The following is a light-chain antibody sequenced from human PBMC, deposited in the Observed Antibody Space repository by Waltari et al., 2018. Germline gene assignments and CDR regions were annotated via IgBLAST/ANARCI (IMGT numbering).Light chain of an antibody. J-gene: IGLJ3*02. CDR1: RSDVGGYNY. CDR3: SSYRSSSTRWV. V-gene: IGLV2-14*01. CDR2: EVS. Sequence: QSALTQPASVSGSPGQSITISCTGTRSDVGGYNYVSWYQQPPGKVPKLMIYEVSNRPSGVSNRFSGSKSGNTASLTISGLQAEDEADYYCSSYRSSSTRWVFGGGTKLTVL.